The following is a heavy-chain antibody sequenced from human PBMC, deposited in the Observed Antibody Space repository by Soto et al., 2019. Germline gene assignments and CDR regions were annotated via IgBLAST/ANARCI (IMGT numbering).Heavy chain of an antibody. V-gene: IGHV4-31*03. CDR3: ARDIKGSGGLDY. Sequence: QLQLQESGPGLVKPSQTLSLTCTVSGGYISSGGYYWSWIRQHPGKGLEWIGYIYYSGSTHYNPSLTIRVTISVVASKNSFSLKLSSVTAADTAVYSCARDIKGSGGLDYWGQGTLVTVSS. CDR2: IYYSGST. J-gene: IGHJ4*02. D-gene: IGHD3-10*01. CDR1: GGYISSGGYY.